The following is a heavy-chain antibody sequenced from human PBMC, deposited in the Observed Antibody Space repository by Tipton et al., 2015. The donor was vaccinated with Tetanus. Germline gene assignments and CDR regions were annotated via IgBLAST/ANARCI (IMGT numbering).Heavy chain of an antibody. Sequence: SLRLSCATSGFTFSNTGFFWVRQAPGKGLECVALIWSDGNTKYNVDSVKGRFTISRDSSTNTVYLQMNSLRVEDTAIYYCVKGARQQLIDYWGQGTLVTISS. V-gene: IGHV3-33*06. J-gene: IGHJ4*02. D-gene: IGHD6-13*01. CDR2: IWSDGNTK. CDR1: GFTFSNTG. CDR3: VKGARQQLIDY.